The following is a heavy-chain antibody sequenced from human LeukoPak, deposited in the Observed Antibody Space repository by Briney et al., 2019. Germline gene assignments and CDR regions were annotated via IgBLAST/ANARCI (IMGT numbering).Heavy chain of an antibody. J-gene: IGHJ4*02. V-gene: IGHV3-7*01. CDR1: GFSFSSSW. D-gene: IGHD5-18*01. CDR2: IKEDESEI. Sequence: PGGSLRLSCAASGFSFSSSWMTWVRQAPGKGLEWVANIKEDESEIYYVDSVKGRFTASRDNAKNSLYLQMNSLRAEDTAVYYCARILTYSYGLDYWGQGILVTASS. CDR3: ARILTYSYGLDY.